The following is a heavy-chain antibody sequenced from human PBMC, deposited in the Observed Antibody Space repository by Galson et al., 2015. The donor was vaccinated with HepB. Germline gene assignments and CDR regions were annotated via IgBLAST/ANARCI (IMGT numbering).Heavy chain of an antibody. CDR3: ASNAGTYYDFWSGYPRLDY. V-gene: IGHV1-69*06. J-gene: IGHJ4*02. Sequence: SVKVSCKASGGTFSSYAISWVRQAPGQGLEWMGGIIPIFGTANYAQKFQGRVTITADKSTSTAYMELSSLRSEDTAVYYCASNAGTYYDFWSGYPRLDYWGQGTLVTVSS. CDR2: IIPIFGTA. D-gene: IGHD3-3*01. CDR1: GGTFSSYA.